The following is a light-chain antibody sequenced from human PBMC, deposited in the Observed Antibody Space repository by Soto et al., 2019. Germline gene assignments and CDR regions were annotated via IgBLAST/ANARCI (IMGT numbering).Light chain of an antibody. V-gene: IGKV3-11*01. J-gene: IGKJ4*01. CDR3: HQRGDWPT. CDR1: QNVKYY. Sequence: IVVTQSPDTLSLSPGDRATLSCTTSQNVKYYLAWYQQKPDQAPRLLIYDTSNRTTGIPARFTGSGSGTDFTLTISCLAPQDSPVYYCHQRGDWPTFGGGTKVEIK. CDR2: DTS.